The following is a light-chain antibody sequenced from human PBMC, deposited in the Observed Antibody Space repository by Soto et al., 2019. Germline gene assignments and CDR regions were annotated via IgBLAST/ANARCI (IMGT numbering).Light chain of an antibody. CDR3: QQYNNWPLT. CDR1: QSVSSN. CDR2: GAS. V-gene: IGKV3-15*01. Sequence: EGVMTPSPATLSVSPGERATLSCRASQSVSSNLAWYQQKPGQAPRLLIYGASTRATGIPARFSGSWSGTECTLTISSLQSEDVAVYYCQQYNNWPLTFGQGTKVDIK. J-gene: IGKJ1*01.